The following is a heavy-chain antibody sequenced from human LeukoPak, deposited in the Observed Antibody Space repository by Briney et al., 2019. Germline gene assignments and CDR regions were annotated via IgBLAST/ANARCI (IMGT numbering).Heavy chain of an antibody. CDR1: GGSISSSSYY. CDR2: IYYSGST. J-gene: IGHJ4*02. D-gene: IGHD1-14*01. CDR3: ARASTAGIDY. Sequence: PSETLSFTCTVSGGSISSSSYYWGWIRQPPGKGLEWIGSIYYSGSTYYNPSLKSRVTISVDTSKNQFSLKLSSVTAADTAVYYCARASTAGIDYWGQGTLVTVSS. V-gene: IGHV4-39*01.